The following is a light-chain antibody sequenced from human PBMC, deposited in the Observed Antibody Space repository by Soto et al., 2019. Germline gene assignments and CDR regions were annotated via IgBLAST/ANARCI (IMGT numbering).Light chain of an antibody. V-gene: IGKV3-11*01. CDR1: QSASSSY. CDR2: DAS. Sequence: EIVFTQSPCALSLTPGESAPHSCGDSQSASSSYLAWYQQKPGQAPRLLIYDASNRATGIPARFSGSGSGTDFTLTISSLEPEDFAVYYCQQRSNWPPITFGQGTRLEIK. J-gene: IGKJ5*01. CDR3: QQRSNWPPIT.